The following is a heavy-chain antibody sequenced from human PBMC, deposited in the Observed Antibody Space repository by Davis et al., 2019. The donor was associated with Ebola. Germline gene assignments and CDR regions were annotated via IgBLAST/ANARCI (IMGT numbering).Heavy chain of an antibody. J-gene: IGHJ5*02. CDR3: ARAARGFDP. CDR2: ISYSGIT. CDR1: GAYISSGGYF. D-gene: IGHD3-10*01. Sequence: LRLSCTVSGAYISSGGYFWIWIRQFPGKGLEWIGHISYSGITSYNPSLESRLTIKVDTSKNQFSLNLTSVSAADTAVYYCARAARGFDPWGQGTLVTVSS. V-gene: IGHV4-31*03.